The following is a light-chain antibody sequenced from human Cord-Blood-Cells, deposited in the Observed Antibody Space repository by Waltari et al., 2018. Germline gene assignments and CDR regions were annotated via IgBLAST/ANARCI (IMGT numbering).Light chain of an antibody. J-gene: IGLJ2*01. Sequence: SSELTQDPAVSVALGQTVRITCHGDSRRSYYASWYQQKPGQAPVLVIYGKNNRPSGIPDRFSGSSSGNTASLTITGAQAEDEADYYCNSRDSSGNHLEFGGGTKLTVL. V-gene: IGLV3-19*01. CDR1: SRRSYY. CDR2: GKN. CDR3: NSRDSSGNHLE.